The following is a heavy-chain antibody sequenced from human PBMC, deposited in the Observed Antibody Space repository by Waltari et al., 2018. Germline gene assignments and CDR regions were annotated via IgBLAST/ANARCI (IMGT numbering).Heavy chain of an antibody. Sequence: QVQLVQSGAEVKKSGSSVKVSCMASGVTFSSYSISSVRPAPGQGVEWMGGIIPIFGTANYAQKFQGRVTISADESANTVYMQLSSLRFEDTAVYYCARNLRGRDGYNSYAFDLWGHGTLVSVSS. CDR1: GVTFSSYS. CDR2: IIPIFGTA. D-gene: IGHD5-12*01. V-gene: IGHV1-69*19. J-gene: IGHJ3*01. CDR3: ARNLRGRDGYNSYAFDL.